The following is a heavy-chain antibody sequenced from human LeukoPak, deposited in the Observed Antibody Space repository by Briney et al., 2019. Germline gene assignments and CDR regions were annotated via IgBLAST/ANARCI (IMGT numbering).Heavy chain of an antibody. CDR2: IGAASDT. Sequence: GGSLRLSCAASGFTFSSFDMHWVRQPTGQGLGWVSTIGAASDTYYPGSVEGRFTLSRDNAKNSLYLQMNSLTAGDTAVYYCARGPPRGKYYYMDVWGKGTTVTVSS. CDR3: ARGPPRGKYYYMDV. V-gene: IGHV3-13*01. J-gene: IGHJ6*03. CDR1: GFTFSSFD. D-gene: IGHD1-1*01.